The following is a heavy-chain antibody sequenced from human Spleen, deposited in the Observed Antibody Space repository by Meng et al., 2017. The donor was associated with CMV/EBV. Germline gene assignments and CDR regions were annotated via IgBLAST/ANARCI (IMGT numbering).Heavy chain of an antibody. CDR2: IYYSGST. CDR3: ARGFRGGSGINWFDP. CDR1: GGSISSYY. Sequence: SGGSISSYYWSWIRQPPGKGLEWIGYIYYSGSTNYNPSLKSRVTISVDTSKNQFSLKLSSVTAADTAVYYCARGFRGGSGINWFDPWGQGTLVTVSS. D-gene: IGHD2/OR15-2a*01. J-gene: IGHJ5*02. V-gene: IGHV4-59*01.